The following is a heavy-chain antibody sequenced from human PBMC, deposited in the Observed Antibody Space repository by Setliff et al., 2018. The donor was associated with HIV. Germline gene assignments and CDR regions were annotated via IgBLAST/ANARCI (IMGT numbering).Heavy chain of an antibody. CDR1: GGSISSYY. V-gene: IGHV4-4*08. Sequence: KPSETLSLTCTVSGGSISSYYWSWIRQPPGKGLEWIGHIYTSGSTNYNPSLKSRVTISIDTSKKQFSLRLTSVTAEDTAVYYCARDRGGSYTPLDFWGQGTLVTVSS. CDR3: ARDRGGSYTPLDF. J-gene: IGHJ4*02. CDR2: IYTSGST. D-gene: IGHD1-26*01.